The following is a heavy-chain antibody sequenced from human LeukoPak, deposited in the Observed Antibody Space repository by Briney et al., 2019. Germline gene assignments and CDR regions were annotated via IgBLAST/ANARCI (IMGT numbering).Heavy chain of an antibody. J-gene: IGHJ3*02. Sequence: PGGSLRLSCAASGFTFNSFAMNWVRQTPGKGLEWVSSVTGHGGSTYIADSVRGRFTISRDNSKNTLYLQMNSLRAEDTAVYYCAKVRSPYCSGGSCYQGAAFDIWGQGTMVTVSS. CDR2: VTGHGGST. CDR3: AKVRSPYCSGGSCYQGAAFDI. D-gene: IGHD2-15*01. V-gene: IGHV3-23*01. CDR1: GFTFNSFA.